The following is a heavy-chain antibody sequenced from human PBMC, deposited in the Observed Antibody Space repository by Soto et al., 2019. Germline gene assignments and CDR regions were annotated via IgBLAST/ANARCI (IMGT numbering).Heavy chain of an antibody. CDR3: AKGRDDYIWGSYRSDAFDI. V-gene: IGHV3-9*01. Sequence: PGGSLRLSCAASGFTFDDYAMHWVRQAPGKGLEWVSGISWNSGSIGYADSVKGRFTISRGNAKNSLYLQMNSLRAEDTALYYCAKGRDDYIWGSYRSDAFDIWGQGTMVTVS. J-gene: IGHJ3*02. CDR2: ISWNSGSI. CDR1: GFTFDDYA. D-gene: IGHD3-16*02.